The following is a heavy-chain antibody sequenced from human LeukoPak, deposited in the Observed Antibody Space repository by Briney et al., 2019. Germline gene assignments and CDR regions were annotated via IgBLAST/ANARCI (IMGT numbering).Heavy chain of an antibody. Sequence: GGSLRLACAASGFTFSTFAMQWVRQAPGKGLEYVSGISRNGGSTYYADSVKGRFTISRDNSKNTLYLQMGSLRAEDMAVYYCARQAAGVVYWGQGTLVAVYS. CDR1: GFTFSTFA. CDR2: ISRNGGST. V-gene: IGHV3-64*02. D-gene: IGHD6-13*01. J-gene: IGHJ4*02. CDR3: ARQAAGVVY.